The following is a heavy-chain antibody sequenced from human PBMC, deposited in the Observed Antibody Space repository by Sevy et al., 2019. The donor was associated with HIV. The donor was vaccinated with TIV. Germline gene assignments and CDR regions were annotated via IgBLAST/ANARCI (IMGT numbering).Heavy chain of an antibody. V-gene: IGHV4-31*03. CDR2: IYYSGST. J-gene: IGHJ6*02. CDR3: ARARGLSLYYYYGMYV. Sequence: SETLSLTCTVSGGSISSGGYYWSWIRQHPGKGLEWIGYIYYSGSTYYNPSLKSRVTISVDTSKNQFSLKLSSVTAADTAVYYCARARGLSLYYYYGMYVWGQGTTVTVSS. CDR1: GGSISSGGYY.